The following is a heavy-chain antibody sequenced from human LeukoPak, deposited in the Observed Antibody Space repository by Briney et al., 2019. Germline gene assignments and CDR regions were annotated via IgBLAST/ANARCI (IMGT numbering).Heavy chain of an antibody. CDR3: ARRVLYSYGPYFDY. J-gene: IGHJ4*02. CDR1: GGSIITTNYY. CDR2: IYYSGNT. Sequence: SGTLSLTCTVSGGSIITTNYYWGWIRQPPGKGLEWIGSIYYSGNTYYKPSLKSRVTISVDTSKNQFSLKLSSVTAADTAVYYCARRVLYSYGPYFDYWGQGTLVTVSS. V-gene: IGHV4-39*07. D-gene: IGHD5-18*01.